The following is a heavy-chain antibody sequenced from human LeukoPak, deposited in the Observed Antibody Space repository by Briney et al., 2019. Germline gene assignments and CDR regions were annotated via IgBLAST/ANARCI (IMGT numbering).Heavy chain of an antibody. CDR1: GFTFSSYA. Sequence: GGSLRLSCAASGFTFSSYAMSWVRQAPGKGLEWVSAISGSGGSTYYADSVKGRFTISRDNSKNTLYLQMNSLRAEDTAVYYCARGAGPYGGNSGFDYWGQGTLVTVSS. V-gene: IGHV3-23*01. D-gene: IGHD4-23*01. CDR3: ARGAGPYGGNSGFDY. CDR2: ISGSGGST. J-gene: IGHJ4*02.